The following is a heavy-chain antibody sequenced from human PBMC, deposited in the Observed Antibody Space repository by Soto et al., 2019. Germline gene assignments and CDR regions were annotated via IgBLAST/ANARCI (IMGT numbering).Heavy chain of an antibody. Sequence: EVQMVESGGGLVKPGGSLRLSCAASGFTFSYAWMNWVRQAPGKGLEWVGRIKTKAENETTDYAAPVKGRFTVSRDDAVNTVYLQMNSLKTEDTGVYYCTTDPHYWGQGTLVTVSS. CDR2: IKTKAENETT. CDR1: GFTFSYAW. J-gene: IGHJ4*02. CDR3: TTDPHY. V-gene: IGHV3-15*01.